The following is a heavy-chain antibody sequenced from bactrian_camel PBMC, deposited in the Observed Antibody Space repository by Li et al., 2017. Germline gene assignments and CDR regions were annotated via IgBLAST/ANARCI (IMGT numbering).Heavy chain of an antibody. CDR3: AAGWGGGNGFCSLNPHEYNR. D-gene: IGHD5*01. CDR1: GYSPAKYA. CDR2: FFTGDGST. J-gene: IGHJ4*01. V-gene: IGHV3S63*01. Sequence: HVQLVESGGGSVQVGGSLRLSCAASGYSPAKYAMGWFRQAPGSEREGVATFFTGDGSTEYADSVKGRFTITRDNRKQTLYLQMGSPNPEDTAMYYCAAGWGGGNGFCSLNPHEYNRWGQGTQVTVS.